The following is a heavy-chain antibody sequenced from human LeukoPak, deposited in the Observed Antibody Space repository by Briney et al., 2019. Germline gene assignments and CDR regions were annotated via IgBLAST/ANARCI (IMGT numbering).Heavy chain of an antibody. CDR2: IYYSGST. D-gene: IGHD2-15*01. CDR3: ARQAYCSGGSCWGFDY. Sequence: SETLSLTCTVSGGSISSYWSWIRHPPREGLVWIGYIYYSGSTNYHPSLKSRVTISVDTSKNQFSLRLSSVTAADTAVYYCARQAYCSGGSCWGFDYWGQGTLVTVSS. J-gene: IGHJ4*02. V-gene: IGHV4-59*08. CDR1: GGSISSY.